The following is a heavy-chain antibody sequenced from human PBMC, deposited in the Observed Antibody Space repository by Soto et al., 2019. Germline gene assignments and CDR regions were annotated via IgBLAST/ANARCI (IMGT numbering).Heavy chain of an antibody. J-gene: IGHJ4*02. CDR1: GFTFSNYD. CDR3: AKDHYGDPNHFDF. V-gene: IGHV3-23*01. Sequence: EVQLLESGGGVIQPGGSLRLSCVTSGFTFSNYDMNWVRQAPGKGLEWVSVIKDSGGGTDYADSVKGRFTISRDNSKNTLYLQLSSLRADDTAVYYCAKDHYGDPNHFDFWGQGTLVAVSS. D-gene: IGHD2-21*02. CDR2: IKDSGGGT.